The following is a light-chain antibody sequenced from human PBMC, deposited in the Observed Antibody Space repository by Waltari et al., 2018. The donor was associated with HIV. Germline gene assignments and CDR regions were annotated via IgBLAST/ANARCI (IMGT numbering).Light chain of an antibody. V-gene: IGLV9-49*01. CDR3: GADHGSGTNFMYV. CDR2: VGTGGIVG. Sequence: QPALTQTPFASASLGTSVTLTCTLSSGYINYAVAWYPQRPGTGPRFVMRVGTGGIVGSKGDGIPDRFSVLASGLNRYLTIKNIQEEDESAYYCGADHGSGTNFMYVFGTGTKVTV. CDR1: SGYINYA. J-gene: IGLJ1*01.